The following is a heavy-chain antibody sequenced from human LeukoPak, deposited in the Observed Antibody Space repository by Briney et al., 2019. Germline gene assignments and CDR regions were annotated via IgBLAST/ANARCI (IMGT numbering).Heavy chain of an antibody. J-gene: IGHJ6*03. CDR3: ARSGVTGGGPDYLYYYLDV. Sequence: ASVKVSFKASGYTSTVYYIHWVRQPPGQGLEWMGLIDPNSGGTDYAQNFQDRVTMTRDTSISTAYMELARLRSDDTAIYYCARSGVTGGGPDYLYYYLDVWGKGTTVTVSS. V-gene: IGHV1-2*02. CDR2: IDPNSGGT. D-gene: IGHD2-15*01. CDR1: GYTSTVYY.